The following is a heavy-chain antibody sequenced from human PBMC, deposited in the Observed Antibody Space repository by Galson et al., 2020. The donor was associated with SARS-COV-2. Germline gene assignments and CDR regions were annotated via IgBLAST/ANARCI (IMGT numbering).Heavy chain of an antibody. Sequence: SQTLSLTCAVYGGSFSGHYWSWIRQPPGRGLEWIGEVNHSGRTNYNPSPKSRVTISEDTSKNQFSLRLTSVSAADTAVYYCARGIVVVPGAAGYFDAWGQGTLVTVSS. CDR2: VNHSGRT. V-gene: IGHV4-34*01. D-gene: IGHD2-2*01. CDR1: GGSFSGHY. CDR3: ARGIVVVPGAAGYFDA. J-gene: IGHJ4*02.